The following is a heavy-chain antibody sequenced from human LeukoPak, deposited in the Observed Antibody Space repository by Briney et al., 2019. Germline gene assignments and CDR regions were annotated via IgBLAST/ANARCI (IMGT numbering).Heavy chain of an antibody. CDR3: ARVNYGSATKEDY. D-gene: IGHD3-10*01. CDR2: IYYSGSA. V-gene: IGHV4-31*03. Sequence: PSQTLSLTCTVSGGSISSGGYYWSWIRQHPGKGLEWIGHIYYSGSAYYNPSLKSRVTISVDTSENQFSLKLSFVTAADTAVYYCARVNYGSATKEDYWGQGTLVTVSS. J-gene: IGHJ4*02. CDR1: GGSISSGGYY.